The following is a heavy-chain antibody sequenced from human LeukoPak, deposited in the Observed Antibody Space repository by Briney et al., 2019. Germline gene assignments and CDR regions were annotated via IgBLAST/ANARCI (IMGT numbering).Heavy chain of an antibody. D-gene: IGHD3-3*01. J-gene: IGHJ4*02. CDR3: AAPPYDFWSGYYAGESDY. Sequence: PGGSLRLSCAASGFTFSSYALSWVRQAPGKGLEWVSGISGSGSSTWYADSVKGRFTISRDNSKNTLFLQMNSLRAEDTAVYYCAAPPYDFWSGYYAGESDYWGQGTLVTVSS. CDR1: GFTFSSYA. CDR2: ISGSGSST. V-gene: IGHV3-23*01.